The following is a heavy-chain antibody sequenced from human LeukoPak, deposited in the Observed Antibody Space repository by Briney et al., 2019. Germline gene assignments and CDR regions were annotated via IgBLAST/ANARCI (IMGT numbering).Heavy chain of an antibody. D-gene: IGHD6-13*01. V-gene: IGHV4-34*01. Sequence: PSETLSLTCAVYGGSFSGYYWSWIRQPPGKGLEWIGEINHSGSTNYNPSLKSRVTISVDTSKNQFSLKLSSVTAADTAVYYCARGAAGTMGYWGQGTLVTASS. CDR2: INHSGST. CDR1: GGSFSGYY. CDR3: ARGAAGTMGY. J-gene: IGHJ4*02.